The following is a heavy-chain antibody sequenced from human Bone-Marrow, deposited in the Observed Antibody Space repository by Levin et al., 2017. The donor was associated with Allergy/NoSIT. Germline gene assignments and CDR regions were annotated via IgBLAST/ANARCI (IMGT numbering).Heavy chain of an antibody. Sequence: SQTLSLTCTVSGGSISGGGYYWSWIRQHPGKGLEWIGYIYYSGNTYYNPSLKSRVIISVVTSKNQLSLKLTSVTVAETAVYYCEGFNGYDCEDWGQGALVTVST. V-gene: IGHV4-31*03. CDR1: GGSISGGGYY. CDR3: EGFNGYDCED. J-gene: IGHJ4*02. D-gene: IGHD5-12*01. CDR2: IYYSGNT.